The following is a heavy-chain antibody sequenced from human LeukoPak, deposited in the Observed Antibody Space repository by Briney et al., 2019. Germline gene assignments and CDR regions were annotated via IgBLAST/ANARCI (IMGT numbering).Heavy chain of an antibody. V-gene: IGHV3-43*01. CDR3: AKAARSGSYFFLYYFDY. Sequence: GGSLRLSCAASGFTFDDYTMHWVRQAPGKGLEWVSLISWDGGSTYYADSVKGRFTISRDNSKNSLYLQMNSLRTEDTALYYCAKAARSGSYFFLYYFDYWGQGTLVTVSS. D-gene: IGHD1-26*01. J-gene: IGHJ4*02. CDR1: GFTFDDYT. CDR2: ISWDGGST.